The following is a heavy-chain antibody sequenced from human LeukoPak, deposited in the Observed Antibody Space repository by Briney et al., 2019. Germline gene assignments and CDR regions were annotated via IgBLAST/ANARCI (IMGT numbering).Heavy chain of an antibody. Sequence: GGSLRLSCAASGFTFSSYEMNWVRQAPGKGLEWVSYISSSGRTIYYADSVKGRFTISRNTATNSLYLQTTSLRAEDPAVYYCSSLSMPWLAYWGQGTLVTVSS. J-gene: IGHJ4*02. D-gene: IGHD2-2*01. CDR3: SSLSMPWLAY. CDR1: GFTFSSYE. CDR2: ISSSGRTI. V-gene: IGHV3-48*03.